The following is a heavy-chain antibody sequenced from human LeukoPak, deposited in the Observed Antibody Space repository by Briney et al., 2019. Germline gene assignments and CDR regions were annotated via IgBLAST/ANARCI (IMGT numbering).Heavy chain of an antibody. Sequence: PGGSLRLSCAASGFSFSRFWMTWVRQAPGKGLEWVASIKEDGGEMYYVDSVKGRFTISRDNAQNSLFLQMTSLRAEDTAIYYCARATIHDSGDFGYWGQGTLVTASS. CDR3: ARATIHDSGDFGY. D-gene: IGHD3-10*01. CDR1: GFSFSRFW. V-gene: IGHV3-7*02. CDR2: IKEDGGEM. J-gene: IGHJ4*02.